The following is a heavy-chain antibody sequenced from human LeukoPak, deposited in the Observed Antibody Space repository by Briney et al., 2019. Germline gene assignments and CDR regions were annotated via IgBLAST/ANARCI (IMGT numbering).Heavy chain of an antibody. J-gene: IGHJ3*02. CDR3: ARGLRYYDSSGHDVFDI. V-gene: IGHV1-2*06. CDR1: GYTFTGYY. CDR2: INPNSGGT. Sequence: ASVKVSCKASGYTFTGYYMHWVRQAPGQGLEWMGRINPNSGGTNYAQKFQGRVTMTRDTSISTAYMELSRLRSDDTAVYYCARGLRYYDSSGHDVFDIWGQGTMVTVSS. D-gene: IGHD3-22*01.